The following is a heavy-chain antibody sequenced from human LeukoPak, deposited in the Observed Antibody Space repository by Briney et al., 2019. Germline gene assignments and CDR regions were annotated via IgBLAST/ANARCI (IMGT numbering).Heavy chain of an antibody. Sequence: GGSLRLSCAASGFTFSDYYMSWIRQAPGKGLEWVSYISSSGSTIYYADSVKGRFTISRDNAKNSLYLQMNSLRAEGTAVYYCASEELLGAFDIWGQGTMVTVSS. CDR3: ASEELLGAFDI. D-gene: IGHD1-26*01. CDR1: GFTFSDYY. CDR2: ISSSGSTI. J-gene: IGHJ3*02. V-gene: IGHV3-11*01.